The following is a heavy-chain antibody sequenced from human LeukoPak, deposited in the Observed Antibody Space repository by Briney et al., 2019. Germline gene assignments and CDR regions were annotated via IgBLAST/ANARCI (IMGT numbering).Heavy chain of an antibody. J-gene: IGHJ2*01. CDR3: ARVALEDIVVVPAAVL. V-gene: IGHV3-21*04. D-gene: IGHD2-2*01. CDR1: GFTFSTYN. Sequence: GGSLRLSCAASGFTFSTYNMNWVRQAPGKGLEWVSSITSSSSYIYYADSVKGRFTISRDNAKNSLYLQMNSLRAEDTAVYYCARVALEDIVVVPAAVLWGRGTLVTVSS. CDR2: ITSSSSYI.